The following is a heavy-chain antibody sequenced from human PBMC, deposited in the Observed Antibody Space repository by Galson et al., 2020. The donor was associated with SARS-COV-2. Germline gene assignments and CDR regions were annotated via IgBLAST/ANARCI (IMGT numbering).Heavy chain of an antibody. J-gene: IGHJ4*02. CDR2: IYHSGGT. Sequence: SETLSLTCTVSVDSIRSYHWNWIRQSPGKGLEWIGYIYHSGGTNYNPSLKSRLRISLDTSKNQFSLKLSSVTAADTAVYYCARSPNSGWSYYLDYWGQGTLVTVSS. V-gene: IGHV4-4*09. CDR3: ARSPNSGWSYYLDY. D-gene: IGHD6-19*01. CDR1: VDSIRSYH.